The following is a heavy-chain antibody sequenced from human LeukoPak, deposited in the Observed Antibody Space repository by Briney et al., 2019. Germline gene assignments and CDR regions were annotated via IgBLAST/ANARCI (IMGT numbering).Heavy chain of an antibody. Sequence: ETLSLTCTVSGGSISSTGHYWGWIRHPPGKGRQCVSSISSTSTYIYYADSVKGRFTISRDNAKKSLYLQMNSLRADDTAVYYCARSKNYVSGSHYFYGMDVWGQGTTVTVSS. J-gene: IGHJ6*02. V-gene: IGHV3-21*01. CDR2: ISSTSTYI. D-gene: IGHD3-10*01. CDR3: ARSKNYVSGSHYFYGMDV. CDR1: GGSISSTG.